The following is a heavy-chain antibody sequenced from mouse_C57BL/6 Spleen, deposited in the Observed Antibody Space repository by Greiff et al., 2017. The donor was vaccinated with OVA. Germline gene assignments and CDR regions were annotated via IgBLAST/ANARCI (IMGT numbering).Heavy chain of an antibody. J-gene: IGHJ4*01. CDR3: ARRRGDGLAMDY. CDR1: GYAFSSYW. V-gene: IGHV1-80*01. CDR2: IYPGDGDT. Sequence: VKLQESGAELVKPGASVKISCKASGYAFSSYWMNWVKQRPGKGLEWIGQIYPGDGDTNYNGKFKGKATLTADKSSSTAYMQLSSLTSEDSAVYFCARRRGDGLAMDYWGQGTSVTVSS.